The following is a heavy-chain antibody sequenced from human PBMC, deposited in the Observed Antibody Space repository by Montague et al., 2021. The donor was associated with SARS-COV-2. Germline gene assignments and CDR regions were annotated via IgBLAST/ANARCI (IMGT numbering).Heavy chain of an antibody. CDR1: GGSISSYY. CDR3: ARGGGNSADYYNYTMDV. V-gene: IGHV4-59*01. D-gene: IGHD4-23*01. CDR2: IYQNGST. J-gene: IGHJ6*02. Sequence: SETRSLTCTVSGGSISSYYWTWIRQPPGKGLESIGYIYQNGSTKYNPSLKSRVTISVDTSKNQFSLKLSSVSVADTAVYYCARGGGNSADYYNYTMDVWGQGTTVTVFS.